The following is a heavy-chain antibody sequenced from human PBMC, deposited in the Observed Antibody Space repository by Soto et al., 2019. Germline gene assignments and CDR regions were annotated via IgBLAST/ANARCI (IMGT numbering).Heavy chain of an antibody. D-gene: IGHD2-15*01. CDR1: GGTFSRYA. Sequence: QVQLVQSGAEVKKPGSSVKVSCKASGGTFSRYAISWVRQAPGQGLEWMGGIIPIFGKANYAQKLQGRVKITADDSTSTAYIELSSLRSEDTAVYYCALSSLVVVVAAWFYFDYWGQGTLVTVSS. J-gene: IGHJ4*02. CDR3: ALSSLVVVVAAWFYFDY. V-gene: IGHV1-69*01. CDR2: IIPIFGKA.